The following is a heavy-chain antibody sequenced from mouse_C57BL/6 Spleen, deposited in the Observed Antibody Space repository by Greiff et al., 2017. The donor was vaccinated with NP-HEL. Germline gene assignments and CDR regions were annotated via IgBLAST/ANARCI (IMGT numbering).Heavy chain of an antibody. CDR2: INPTYGTT. Sequence: VQLQQSGPELVKPGASVKISCKASGYSFTDYNMNWVKQSNGKSLEWIGVINPTYGTTSYNQKFKGKATLTVDQSSSTAYMQLNSLTSEDTAVDYWARFPPRYGSSERDYAMDYWGQGTSVTVSS. CDR1: GYSFTDYN. CDR3: ARFPPRYGSSERDYAMDY. V-gene: IGHV1-39*01. D-gene: IGHD1-1*01. J-gene: IGHJ4*01.